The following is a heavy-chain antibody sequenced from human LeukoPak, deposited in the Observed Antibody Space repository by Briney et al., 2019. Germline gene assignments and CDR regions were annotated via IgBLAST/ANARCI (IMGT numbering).Heavy chain of an antibody. Sequence: PGGSLRLSCAASGFILNNYYMHWVRQAPGKGLEWVASIQHGGGNQYYVDSVKGRFTISRDNFKNTLYLQMNSLRTEDTAVYYCAKREAVAAMSDFDYWGQGTLVTVSS. CDR3: AKREAVAAMSDFDY. CDR1: GFILNNYY. CDR2: IQHGGGNQ. D-gene: IGHD6-19*01. J-gene: IGHJ4*02. V-gene: IGHV3-30*02.